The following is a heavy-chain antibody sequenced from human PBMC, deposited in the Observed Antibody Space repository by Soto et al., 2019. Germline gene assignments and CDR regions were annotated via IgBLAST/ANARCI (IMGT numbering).Heavy chain of an antibody. Sequence: PGGSLRLSCAASGFTFTRYSMNWVRQAPGKGLEWVSSIGSTTNYIYYGDSMKGRFTISRDNAKNSLYLEMNSLRAEDTAVYYCARQSEDLTSNFDYWGQGTPATVYS. CDR3: ARQSEDLTSNFDY. J-gene: IGHJ4*02. V-gene: IGHV3-21*06. CDR1: GFTFTRYS. CDR2: IGSTTNYI.